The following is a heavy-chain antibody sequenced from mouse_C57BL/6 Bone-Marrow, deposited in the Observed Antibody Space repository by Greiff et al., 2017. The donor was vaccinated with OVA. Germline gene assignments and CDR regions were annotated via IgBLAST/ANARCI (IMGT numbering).Heavy chain of an antibody. CDR1: GYTFTDYY. CDR3: ARGGYGSSLPTGY. J-gene: IGHJ2*01. Sequence: VQLQQSGPELVKPGASVKISCKASGYTFTDYYMNWVKQSHGKSLEWIGDINPNNGGTSYNQKFKGKATLTVDKSSSTAYMELRSLTSEDSAVYYCARGGYGSSLPTGYWGQGTTLTVSS. CDR2: INPNNGGT. D-gene: IGHD1-1*01. V-gene: IGHV1-26*01.